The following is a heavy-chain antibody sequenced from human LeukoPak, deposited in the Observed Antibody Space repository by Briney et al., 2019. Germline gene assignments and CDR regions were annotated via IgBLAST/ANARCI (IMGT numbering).Heavy chain of an antibody. V-gene: IGHV3-23*01. CDR3: ARDRGLSRGYNSLYFQH. J-gene: IGHJ1*01. CDR2: ISGSGGST. D-gene: IGHD1-1*01. CDR1: GFTFSSYA. Sequence: RSGGSLRLSCAASGFTFSSYAMSWVRQAPGKGLEWVSAISGSGGSTYYADSVKGRFTISRDNSKNTLYLQMNSLRAEDTAVYYCARDRGLSRGYNSLYFQHWGQGTLVTVSS.